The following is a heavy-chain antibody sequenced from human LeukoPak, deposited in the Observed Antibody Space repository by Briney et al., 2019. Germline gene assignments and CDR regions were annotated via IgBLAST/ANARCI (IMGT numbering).Heavy chain of an antibody. CDR1: GDSISSGNY. Sequence: NSSETLSLTCTVSGDSISSGNYWGWIRQPPGKGLEWIGYIYYSGSTNYNPSLKSRVTISVDTSKNQFSLKLSSVTAADTAVYYCARGGSYWGAPAAFDYWGQGTLVTVSS. CDR3: ARGGSYWGAPAAFDY. D-gene: IGHD1-26*01. CDR2: IYYSGST. J-gene: IGHJ4*02. V-gene: IGHV4-61*01.